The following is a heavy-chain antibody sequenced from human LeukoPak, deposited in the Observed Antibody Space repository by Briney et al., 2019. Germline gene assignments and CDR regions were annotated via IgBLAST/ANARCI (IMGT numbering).Heavy chain of an antibody. V-gene: IGHV4-34*01. J-gene: IGHJ4*02. D-gene: IGHD3-22*01. CDR3: ARPPHYYDTSGYSV. CDR2: INHSGST. CDR1: GGSFSGYY. Sequence: SETLSLTCAVDGGSFSGYYWSWIRQPPGKGLEWIGEINHSGSTNYNPSLKSRVTISVDTSKNQFSLRLNSVTAADTAVYYCARPPHYYDTSGYSVWGQGTLVTVSS.